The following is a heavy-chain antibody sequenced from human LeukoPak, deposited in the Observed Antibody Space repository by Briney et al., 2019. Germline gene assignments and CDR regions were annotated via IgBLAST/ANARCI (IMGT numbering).Heavy chain of an antibody. CDR2: IHYTGST. CDR1: GGSITGHY. V-gene: IGHV4-59*11. J-gene: IGHJ5*02. D-gene: IGHD3-16*01. CDR3: ARLHALGAEEFDP. Sequence: SSETLSLTCTVSGGSITGHYWSWIRQPPGKGLEWIGYIHYTGSTNYNPSLNSRITMLVDTPNNQFSLRLTSVTATDTAVYYCARLHALGAEEFDPWGQGALVTVSS.